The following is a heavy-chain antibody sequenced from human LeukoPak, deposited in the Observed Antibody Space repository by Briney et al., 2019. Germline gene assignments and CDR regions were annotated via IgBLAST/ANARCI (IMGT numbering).Heavy chain of an antibody. CDR3: ARFDGSGYYQYFQH. J-gene: IGHJ1*01. D-gene: IGHD3-22*01. Sequence: SVKVSCKAAGRTVSSYAISWVRQAPGQGLEWMGRIIPILGIAIYAQKFQGRVTITADKSTSTAYMELSSLRSEDTAVYYCARFDGSGYYQYFQHWGQGTLVTVSS. CDR1: GRTVSSYA. CDR2: IIPILGIA. V-gene: IGHV1-69*04.